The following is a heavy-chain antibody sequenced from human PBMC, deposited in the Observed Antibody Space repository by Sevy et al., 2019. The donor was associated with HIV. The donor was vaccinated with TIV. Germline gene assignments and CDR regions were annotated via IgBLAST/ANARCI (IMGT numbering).Heavy chain of an antibody. J-gene: IGHJ6*02. D-gene: IGHD4-17*01. CDR2: ISYDGSDK. Sequence: GGSLRLSCAASGFALSNYYAMHWVRQAPGKGLEWVALISYDGSDKYYADSVKGRFTISRDNFKNSLYLQMNSLTTEDTAVYYCARPRANYVDHYFFYALDVWGQGTTVTVSS. CDR1: GFALSNYYA. CDR3: ARPRANYVDHYFFYALDV. V-gene: IGHV3-30-3*01.